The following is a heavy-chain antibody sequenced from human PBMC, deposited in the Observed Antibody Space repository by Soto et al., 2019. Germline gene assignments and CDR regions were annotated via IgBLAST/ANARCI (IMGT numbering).Heavy chain of an antibody. V-gene: IGHV3-23*01. Sequence: EVQLLESGGGLVKPGGSLRLSCEASGFSFSNHGMSWVRQAPGKGLEWVSGMSGSDGSTYYADSVKGRFTISRDNSKNTLYMQMNTLRDEDTALYYCVIDSGWEHVFWGQGTLVTVSS. CDR3: VIDSGWEHVF. D-gene: IGHD3-10*01. CDR1: GFSFSNHG. CDR2: MSGSDGST. J-gene: IGHJ4*02.